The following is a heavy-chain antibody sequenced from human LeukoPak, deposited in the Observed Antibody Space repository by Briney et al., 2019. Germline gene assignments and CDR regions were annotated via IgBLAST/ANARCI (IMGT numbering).Heavy chain of an antibody. CDR1: GFTFSSFA. CDR2: IGDGGLTT. V-gene: IGHV3-23*01. D-gene: IGHD1-26*01. Sequence: HPGGSLRLSCAASGFTFSSFAMHWVRQAPGKGLAWVSGIGDGGLTTHYADSVKGRFTISRDNSKNTLYLQMNSLRAEDTALFYCAKGMAGGGTYSIFDYWGQGTLVTVSS. CDR3: AKGMAGGGTYSIFDY. J-gene: IGHJ4*02.